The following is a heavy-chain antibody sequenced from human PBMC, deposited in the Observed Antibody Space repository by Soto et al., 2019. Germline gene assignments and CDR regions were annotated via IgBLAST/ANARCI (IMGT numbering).Heavy chain of an antibody. J-gene: IGHJ4*02. CDR1: CFSIIISMYY. Sequence: SETLSLTGAVSCFSIIISMYYWGWIRQPPGKGLEWIGSIYYSGSTYYNPSLKSRVTISVDTSKNQFSLKLSSVTAADTAVYYCARVTDYWGQGTLVTVSS. CDR2: IYYSGST. V-gene: IGHV4-39*07. CDR3: ARVTDY.